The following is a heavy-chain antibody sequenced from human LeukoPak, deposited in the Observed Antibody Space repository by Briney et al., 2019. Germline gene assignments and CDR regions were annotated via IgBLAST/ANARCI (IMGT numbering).Heavy chain of an antibody. CDR2: INPTSGAT. D-gene: IGHD1/OR15-1a*01. J-gene: IGHJ3*01. V-gene: IGHV1-2*02. Sequence: ASVKVSCKASGYTFTDYYMHWVRQAPGQGLDWVGWINPTSGATNYARKFQGRVTMTRDTSNNTSYMELSRLRSDDTAVYYCAREFRTTTWSFDAFDLWGQGTMVTVSS. CDR1: GYTFTDYY. CDR3: AREFRTTTWSFDAFDL.